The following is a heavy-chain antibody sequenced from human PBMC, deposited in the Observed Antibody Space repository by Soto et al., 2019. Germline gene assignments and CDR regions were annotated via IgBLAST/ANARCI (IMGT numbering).Heavy chain of an antibody. CDR2: IFYRGGT. CDR1: GDSISPYY. CDR3: AREVSAMAPSDI. Sequence: QVQLQESGPGLVRTSETLSLTCTVSGDSISPYYWSWFRQSPGKGLEWIGYIFYRGGTNYNASLKNRVTISVDVSNNQFSLKLSSVTAADTAVYFCAREVSAMAPSDIWGRGTMVTASS. J-gene: IGHJ3*02. V-gene: IGHV4-59*01. D-gene: IGHD5-18*01.